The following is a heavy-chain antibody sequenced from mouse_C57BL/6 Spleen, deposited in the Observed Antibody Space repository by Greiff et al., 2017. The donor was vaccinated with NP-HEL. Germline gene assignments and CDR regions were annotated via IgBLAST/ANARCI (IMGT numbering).Heavy chain of an antibody. CDR1: GYSFTDYN. J-gene: IGHJ4*01. D-gene: IGHD1-1*01. Sequence: VQLKESGPELVKPGASVKISCKASGYSFTDYNMNWVKQSNGKSLEWIGVINPNYGTTSYNQKFKGKATLTVDQSSSTAYMQLNSLTSEDSAVYYCARSDGSSSYAMDYWGQGTSVTVSS. CDR3: ARSDGSSSYAMDY. CDR2: INPNYGTT. V-gene: IGHV1-39*01.